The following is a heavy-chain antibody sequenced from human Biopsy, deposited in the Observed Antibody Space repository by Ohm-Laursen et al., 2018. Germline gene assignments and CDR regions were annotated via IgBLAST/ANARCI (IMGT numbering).Heavy chain of an antibody. Sequence: TLSLTCTVSGASFSGDYWSWIRQSPGRGLEWIGSISEGGSTYYNPSLRGRVTISVDASKNQFSLKLSSVTAADTAVYYCARDSGILNYGNFKYYHYYDMDVWGQGTKVTVSS. CDR1: GASFSGDY. CDR3: ARDSGILNYGNFKYYHYYDMDV. J-gene: IGHJ6*02. CDR2: ISEGGST. V-gene: IGHV4-59*01. D-gene: IGHD4-11*01.